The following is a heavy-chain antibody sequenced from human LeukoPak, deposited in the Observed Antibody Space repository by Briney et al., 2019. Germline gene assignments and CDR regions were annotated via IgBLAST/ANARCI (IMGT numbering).Heavy chain of an antibody. Sequence: GGSLRLSCAASGFPFSGYAMNWVRQAPGKGLEWVSTISGSGGTTYYSDSVKGRFTISRDNSKNMLYLQMNSLRAEDTAVYYCAKASAVRGVIPTYYFDYWGQGTLVTVSS. D-gene: IGHD3-10*01. V-gene: IGHV3-23*01. J-gene: IGHJ4*02. CDR3: AKASAVRGVIPTYYFDY. CDR1: GFPFSGYA. CDR2: ISGSGGTT.